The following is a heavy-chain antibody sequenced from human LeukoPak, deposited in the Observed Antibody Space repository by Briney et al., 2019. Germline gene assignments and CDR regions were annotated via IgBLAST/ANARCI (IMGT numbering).Heavy chain of an antibody. CDR3: ARLFTMVRGVIPFDY. CDR2: IYPGDSDT. CDR1: GYSFTSYW. D-gene: IGHD3-10*01. V-gene: IGHV5-51*01. Sequence: GESLKISCKGSGYSFTSYWIGWVRQMPGKGLEWMGIIYPGDSDTRYSPSFQGQVTISADKSISTAYLQWSSLKASDTAMYYCARLFTMVRGVIPFDYWGQGTLVTVSS. J-gene: IGHJ4*02.